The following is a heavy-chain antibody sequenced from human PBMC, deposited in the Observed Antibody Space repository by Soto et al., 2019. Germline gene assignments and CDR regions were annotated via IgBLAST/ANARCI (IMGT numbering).Heavy chain of an antibody. CDR3: ARGGGLTSYAFDI. CDR1: GFTFSSYD. V-gene: IGHV3-13*01. Sequence: GESLKISCAASGFTFSSYDMHWVRQATGKGLEWVSAIGTAGDTYYPGSVKGRFTISRENAKNSLYLQMNSLRAGDTAVYYCARGGGLTSYAFDIWGQGTMVTVSS. J-gene: IGHJ3*02. D-gene: IGHD3-16*01. CDR2: IGTAGDT.